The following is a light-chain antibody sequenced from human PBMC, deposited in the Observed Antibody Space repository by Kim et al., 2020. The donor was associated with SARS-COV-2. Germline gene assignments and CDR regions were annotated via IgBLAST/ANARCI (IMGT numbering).Light chain of an antibody. CDR1: SSDVGGYNY. Sequence: GQSVTISCTGTSSDVGGYNYVAWYQQHPGRAPKLMIYDDSNRPSGVSNRFSGSKSGNTASLIISGLQAEDEADYYCSSYTSTTTRVFGTGTKVTVL. CDR2: DDS. CDR3: SSYTSTTTRV. V-gene: IGLV2-14*03. J-gene: IGLJ1*01.